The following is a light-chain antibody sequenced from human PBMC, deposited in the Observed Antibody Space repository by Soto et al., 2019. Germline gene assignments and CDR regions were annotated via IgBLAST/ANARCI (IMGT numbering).Light chain of an antibody. CDR2: DAS. CDR3: QQYNNYPRT. CDR1: ESIRTW. J-gene: IGKJ1*01. V-gene: IGKV1-5*01. Sequence: IQMTKSPTTLSASIGDRITITCRASESIRTWLAWYQHKTGKAPKFLIYDASTLQSGVPSRLSGSGSGTELTITISSMQTDDFETYYCQQYNNYPRTFGHGTKVDIK.